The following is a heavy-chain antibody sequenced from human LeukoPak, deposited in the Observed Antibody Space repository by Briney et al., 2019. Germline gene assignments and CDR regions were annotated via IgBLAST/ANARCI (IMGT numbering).Heavy chain of an antibody. D-gene: IGHD3-10*01. J-gene: IGHJ3*02. CDR2: ISGSGGST. CDR3: AKSIRGLLWFGEPAFDAFDI. V-gene: IGHV3-23*01. CDR1: GFTFSSYA. Sequence: PGGSLRLSCAASGFTFSSYAMSWVRQAPGKGLEWVSAISGSGGSTYYADSVKGRSTISRANSKNTLYLQMDSLRAEDTAVYYCAKSIRGLLWFGEPAFDAFDIWGQGTMVTVSS.